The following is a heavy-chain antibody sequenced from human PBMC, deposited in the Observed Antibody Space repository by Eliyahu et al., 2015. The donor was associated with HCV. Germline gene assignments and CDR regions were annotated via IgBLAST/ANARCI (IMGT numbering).Heavy chain of an antibody. CDR1: GGSXSSGGYY. J-gene: IGHJ4*02. V-gene: IGHV4-31*03. CDR2: IYYSGST. D-gene: IGHD5-18*01. Sequence: QVQLQESGPGLVKPSQTLSLTCTXSGGSXSSGGYYWSWIRQHPGKGLEWVGYIYYSGSTYYNPSLKSRVTISVDTSKNQFSLKLSSVTAADTAVYYCARDMVTDASFDYWGQGTLVTVSS. CDR3: ARDMVTDASFDY.